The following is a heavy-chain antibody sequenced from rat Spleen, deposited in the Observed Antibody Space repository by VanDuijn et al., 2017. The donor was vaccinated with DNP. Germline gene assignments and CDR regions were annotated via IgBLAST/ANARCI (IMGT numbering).Heavy chain of an antibody. Sequence: EVRLVESGGGLVQPGRSLKLSCAASGFTFSDYNMAWVRQAPGRGLEWLGEINEHSTIMNYIPFLRDKISFSRDNAKNTLYLQMTSLRSEDMATYYCARYSLIKRMWDYWGQGVTVTVSS. CDR2: INEHSTIM. V-gene: IGHV5-7*01. CDR1: GFTFSDYN. CDR3: ARYSLIKRMWDY. D-gene: IGHD1-2*01. J-gene: IGHJ2*01.